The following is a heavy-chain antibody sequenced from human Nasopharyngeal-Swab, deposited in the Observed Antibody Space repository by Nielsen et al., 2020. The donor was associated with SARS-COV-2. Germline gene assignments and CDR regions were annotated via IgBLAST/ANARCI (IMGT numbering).Heavy chain of an antibody. V-gene: IGHV1-24*01. CDR2: MNPNSGNT. CDR3: ATAPPMVVTPPWWFDP. D-gene: IGHD4-23*01. CDR1: GYTLTELS. J-gene: IGHJ5*02. Sequence: ASVQVSCKVSGYTLTELSMHWVRQATGQGLEWMGWMNPNSGNTGYAQKFQGRVTMTEDTSTDTAYMELSSLRSEDTAVYYCATAPPMVVTPPWWFDPWGQGTLVTVSS.